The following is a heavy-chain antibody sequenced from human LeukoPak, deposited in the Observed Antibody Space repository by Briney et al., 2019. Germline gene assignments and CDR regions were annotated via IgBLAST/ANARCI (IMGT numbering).Heavy chain of an antibody. V-gene: IGHV1-69*13. CDR1: GGIFSRYA. Sequence: EASVEVSCKASGGIFSRYAISWVRQAPGQGLEWMGGIIPIFGTANYAQKFQGRVTITADESTSTAYMELSSLRSEDTAVYFCARDRVVGLGLDNAFDIWGQGTVVTVSS. D-gene: IGHD2-15*01. CDR3: ARDRVVGLGLDNAFDI. CDR2: IIPIFGTA. J-gene: IGHJ3*02.